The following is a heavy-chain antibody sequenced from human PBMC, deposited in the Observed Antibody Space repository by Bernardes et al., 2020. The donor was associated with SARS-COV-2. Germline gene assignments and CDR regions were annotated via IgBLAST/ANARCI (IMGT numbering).Heavy chain of an antibody. J-gene: IGHJ5*02. CDR2: ISYDGRNK. CDR1: GFTFSSYG. CDR3: ARVAIPNVMGHFFDP. V-gene: IGHV3-30*03. Sequence: GGSLRLSCVASGFTFSSYGMHWVRQAPGVGLEWVALISYDGRNKYYADSVKGRFTIARDNSLDTVYLQMDSLRPEDTSMYFCARVAIPNVMGHFFDPWGQGTPVTVSS. D-gene: IGHD3-3*02.